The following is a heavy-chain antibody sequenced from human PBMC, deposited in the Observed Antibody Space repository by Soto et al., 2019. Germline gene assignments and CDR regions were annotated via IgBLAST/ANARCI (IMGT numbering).Heavy chain of an antibody. Sequence: EVQLVESGGGLVQPGGSLRLSCAASGFTFSSYWMHWVRQAPGKGLVWVSRINSDGSSTSYVDSVKGRFTISRDNAKNTLYLQMSSLRAEDTAVYYCARGLRFLEWLTHNWFDPWGQGTLLTVSS. V-gene: IGHV3-74*01. CDR2: INSDGSST. CDR1: GFTFSSYW. J-gene: IGHJ5*02. CDR3: ARGLRFLEWLTHNWFDP. D-gene: IGHD3-3*01.